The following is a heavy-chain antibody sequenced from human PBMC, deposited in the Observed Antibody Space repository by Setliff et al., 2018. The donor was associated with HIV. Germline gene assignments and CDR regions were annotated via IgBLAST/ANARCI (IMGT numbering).Heavy chain of an antibody. CDR3: ASGSGYCRNGVCYIGVHKNPDKYYSDY. CDR1: GFTFDDYG. Sequence: PGGSLRLSCAASGFTFDDYGMSWVRQAPGKGLEWVSGINWNGGRTAYADSVKGRFTISRDKAKNSLYLQMNSLRAEDTAVYYCASGSGYCRNGVCYIGVHKNPDKYYSDYWGQGTLVTVSS. D-gene: IGHD2-8*01. V-gene: IGHV3-20*04. J-gene: IGHJ4*02. CDR2: INWNGGRT.